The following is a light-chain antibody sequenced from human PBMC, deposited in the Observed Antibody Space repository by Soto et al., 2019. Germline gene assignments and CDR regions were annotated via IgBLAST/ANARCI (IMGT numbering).Light chain of an antibody. J-gene: IGLJ3*02. CDR3: VGWDTSLSGHWV. Sequence: QSVLTQPPSASGSPGQSVTISCTGTSSDVGGYNYVSWYQQHPGKAPKLMIYEVSKRPSGVPDRFSGSKSGTSASLAISGLRSEDEADYYCVGWDTSLSGHWVFGGGTKLTVL. CDR2: EVS. V-gene: IGLV2-8*01. CDR1: SSDVGGYNY.